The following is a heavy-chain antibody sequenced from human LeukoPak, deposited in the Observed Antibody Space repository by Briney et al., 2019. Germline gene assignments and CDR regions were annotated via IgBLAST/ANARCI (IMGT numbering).Heavy chain of an antibody. Sequence: SETLSLTCTVSGGSISSYYWSWIRQPPGKGLEWIGYIYYSGSTNYNPSLKSRVTISVDTSKNQFSLKLSSVTAADTAVYYCARAPAAVDEELHFDYWGQGTLVTVSS. CDR2: IYYSGST. CDR1: GGSISSYY. V-gene: IGHV4-59*01. CDR3: ARAPAAVDEELHFDY. J-gene: IGHJ4*02. D-gene: IGHD6-19*01.